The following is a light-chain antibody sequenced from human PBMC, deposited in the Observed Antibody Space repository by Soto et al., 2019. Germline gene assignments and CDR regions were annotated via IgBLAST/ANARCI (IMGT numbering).Light chain of an antibody. CDR2: DAS. J-gene: IGKJ3*01. CDR1: QSLSNF. Sequence: EIVLTQSPATLSLSPGERATLSCRASQSLSNFLAWYQQKPGQAPRLLIYDASNRATGIPVRFRGSGSGTDFTLTITILKPEDFAVYYCQQHSNPFTFSPGTTVEIK. CDR3: QQHSNPFT. V-gene: IGKV3-11*01.